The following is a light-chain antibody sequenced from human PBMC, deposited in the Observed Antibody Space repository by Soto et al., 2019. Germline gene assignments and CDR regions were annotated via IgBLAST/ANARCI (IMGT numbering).Light chain of an antibody. Sequence: DIKLTQSLPTLSASLGDGFPIICRPGRGISSGLAWYQQKPGKAPKLLIYKASSLENGVPSRFSGSESGTEFTLTISSLQPDDFATYYCQQYNSYSPYTFGQGTKLEIK. CDR2: KAS. CDR1: RGISSG. CDR3: QQYNSYSPYT. J-gene: IGKJ2*01. V-gene: IGKV1-5*03.